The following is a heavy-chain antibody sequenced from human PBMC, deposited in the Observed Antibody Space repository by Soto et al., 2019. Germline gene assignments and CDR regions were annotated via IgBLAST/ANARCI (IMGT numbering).Heavy chain of an antibody. D-gene: IGHD6-19*01. CDR2: VNPIVSMS. CDR1: GDTFNFYS. J-gene: IGHJ4*02. CDR3: ARRSFSSGWDFDY. V-gene: IGHV1-69*02. Sequence: ASVKVSCKASGDTFNFYSINWVRQAPGLGLEWMGRVNPIVSMSNYAQKFQGRVTMTADKSTSTAYMELSSLRSEDTAIYYCARRSFSSGWDFDYWGQGTLVTVSS.